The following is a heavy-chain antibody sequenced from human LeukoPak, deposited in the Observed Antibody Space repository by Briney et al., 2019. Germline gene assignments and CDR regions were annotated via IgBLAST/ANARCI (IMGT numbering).Heavy chain of an antibody. J-gene: IGHJ4*02. V-gene: IGHV4-34*01. D-gene: IGHD2-8*01. CDR2: INHSGST. CDR3: ARGERLNGLPHDY. CDR1: GGSFNDYY. Sequence: SETLSLTCAVYGGSFNDYYWNWIRQPPGKGLEWIGEINHSGSTSYNPSLKSRVTISVDTSKNQFSLDLSSVNAADTAVYYCARGERLNGLPHDYWGQGTLVTVSS.